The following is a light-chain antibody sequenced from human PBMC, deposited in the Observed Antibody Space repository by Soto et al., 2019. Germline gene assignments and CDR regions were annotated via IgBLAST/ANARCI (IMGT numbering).Light chain of an antibody. CDR2: AVS. CDR1: SSDVGEYNY. J-gene: IGLJ3*02. CDR3: SSYAGSNRLV. V-gene: IGLV2-8*01. Sequence: ALTQPPSASGSPGQSVTISCTGTSSDVGEYNYVSWYQQHPGKAPKLIIYAVSKRPSGVPDRFSGSKSGNTASLTVSGLQAEDDADYYCSSYAGSNRLVFGGGTKLTVL.